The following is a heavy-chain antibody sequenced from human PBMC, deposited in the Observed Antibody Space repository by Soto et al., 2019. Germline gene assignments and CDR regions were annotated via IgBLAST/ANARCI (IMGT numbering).Heavy chain of an antibody. J-gene: IGHJ4*02. V-gene: IGHV3-15*01. CDR3: STGRSTYGLDS. D-gene: IGHD5-18*01. CDR1: AFSFTNAW. CDR2: IKSITDGGTT. Sequence: GGSLRLSCVASAFSFTNAWMSWVRQAPGKGLEWVGRIKSITDGGTTDHAAPVKGRFTISRDDSNNTLYLQMNSLKTEDTAVYYCSTGRSTYGLDSWGQGTLVTVSS.